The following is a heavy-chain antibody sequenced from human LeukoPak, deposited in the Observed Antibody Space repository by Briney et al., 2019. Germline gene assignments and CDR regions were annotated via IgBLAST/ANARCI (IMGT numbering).Heavy chain of an antibody. CDR2: IYSGGST. CDR3: ASPSYGSGSYYNGVFDY. Sequence: GGSLRLSCAASGFTVSSNYMSWVRQAPGKGLEWVSVIYSGGSTYYADSVKGRFTISRDNSKNTLYLQMNSLRAEDTAVYYCASPSYGSGSYYNGVFDYWGQGTLVTVSS. J-gene: IGHJ4*02. V-gene: IGHV3-66*01. CDR1: GFTVSSNY. D-gene: IGHD3-10*01.